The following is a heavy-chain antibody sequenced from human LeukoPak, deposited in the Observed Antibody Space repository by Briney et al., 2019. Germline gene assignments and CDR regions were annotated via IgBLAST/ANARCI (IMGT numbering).Heavy chain of an antibody. J-gene: IGHJ4*02. D-gene: IGHD2-2*01. Sequence: SETLSLTCTVSGGSISSYYWTWIRQPPGKGLEWIGYNYYSGSTNYNPSLKSRVTISVDTSKNQFSLKLSSVTAADTAVYYCARDRVPEGFDYWGQGTLVTVSS. V-gene: IGHV4-59*01. CDR3: ARDRVPEGFDY. CDR1: GGSISSYY. CDR2: NYYSGST.